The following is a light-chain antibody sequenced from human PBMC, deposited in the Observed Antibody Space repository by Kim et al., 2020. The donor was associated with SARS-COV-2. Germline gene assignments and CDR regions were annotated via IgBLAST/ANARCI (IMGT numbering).Light chain of an antibody. Sequence: DVVMTQSPLSLPVTLGQPASISCRSSQSLVHSDGNTYLNWFQQRPGQSPRRLIYKVSNRDSGVPDRFSGSGSGTDFTLAISRVEAEDVAVYYCMQGTHWPPYTFGQRTKVDIK. CDR1: QSLVHSDGNTY. CDR3: MQGTHWPPYT. V-gene: IGKV2-30*02. J-gene: IGKJ2*01. CDR2: KVS.